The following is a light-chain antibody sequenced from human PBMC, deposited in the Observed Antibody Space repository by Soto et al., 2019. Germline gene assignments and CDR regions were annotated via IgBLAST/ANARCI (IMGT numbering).Light chain of an antibody. Sequence: QSALTQPPSASGSPGQSVTISCTGTSSDIGAYNYVSWYQQHPGKAPKLMIYEVSKRPSGVPDRFSGSKSGNTASLNVSGLQAEDEADYYCSSYAGSNNPYVFGTGTKLTVL. J-gene: IGLJ1*01. CDR1: SSDIGAYNY. CDR3: SSYAGSNNPYV. V-gene: IGLV2-8*01. CDR2: EVS.